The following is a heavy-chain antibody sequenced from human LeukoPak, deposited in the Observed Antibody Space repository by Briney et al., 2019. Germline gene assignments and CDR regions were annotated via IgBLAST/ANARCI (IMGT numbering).Heavy chain of an antibody. CDR2: ISYSGST. V-gene: IGHV4-59*01. D-gene: IGHD6-19*01. J-gene: IGHJ4*02. CDR1: SGSISGYY. Sequence: SETLSLTCTVSSGSISGYYWSWIRQPPGKGLEWVGYISYSGSTNYNPSLKSRVTISVDTSKNQFSLRLSSVTAADTAIYYCARDGRAGSLFAYWGQGTLVTVSS. CDR3: ARDGRAGSLFAY.